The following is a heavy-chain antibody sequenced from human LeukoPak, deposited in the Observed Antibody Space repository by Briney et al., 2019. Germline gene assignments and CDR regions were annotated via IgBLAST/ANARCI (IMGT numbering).Heavy chain of an antibody. D-gene: IGHD2-15*01. CDR1: GFTFSDYY. Sequence: PGGSLRLSCAASGFTFSDYYMSWIRRAPGKGLEWVSYISSSGSTIYYADSVKGRFTISRDNSKNTLFLQMNSLRAEDTAVYYCAKGVDYCSGGSCPADYWGPGTLVTVSS. V-gene: IGHV3-11*04. J-gene: IGHJ4*02. CDR2: ISSSGSTI. CDR3: AKGVDYCSGGSCPADY.